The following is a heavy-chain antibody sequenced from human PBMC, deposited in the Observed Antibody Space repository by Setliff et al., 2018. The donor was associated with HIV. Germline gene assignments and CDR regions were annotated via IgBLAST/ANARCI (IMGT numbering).Heavy chain of an antibody. CDR3: ARVIPDYGDYYFDY. CDR1: GYTFTRYG. V-gene: IGHV1-18*01. CDR2: ISANNGNT. Sequence: ASVKVSCKASGYTFTRYGISWVRQAPGQGLEWMGWISANNGNTNYAQKFQGRVTMTRHTSTSTAYMQLSSLRSEDTAVYYCARVIPDYGDYYFDYWGQGTLVTVSS. J-gene: IGHJ4*02. D-gene: IGHD4-17*01.